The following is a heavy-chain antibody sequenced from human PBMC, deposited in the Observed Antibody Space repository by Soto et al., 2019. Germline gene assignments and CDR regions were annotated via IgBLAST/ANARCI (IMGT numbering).Heavy chain of an antibody. Sequence: SETLSLTCTVSGGSISTYYWNWIRQPPGKGLEWIGYIYYSGSSNYNPSLKSRVTISVDTSKNQFSLKLSSVTAADTAVYYCARRVSSRGNWFDPWGQGTLVTVSS. CDR2: IYYSGSS. J-gene: IGHJ5*02. V-gene: IGHV4-59*08. D-gene: IGHD6-13*01. CDR3: ARRVSSRGNWFDP. CDR1: GGSISTYY.